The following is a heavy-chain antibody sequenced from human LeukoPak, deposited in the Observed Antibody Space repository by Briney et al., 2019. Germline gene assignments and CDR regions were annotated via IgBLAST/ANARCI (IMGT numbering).Heavy chain of an antibody. Sequence: PGGSLRLSCAASGFTFSSYWMSWVRQAPGKGLERVANIKQDGSEKYYVDSVKGRFTISRDNAKNSLYLQMNSLRAEDTAVYYCAREGIAAAGSFADWFDPWGQGTLVTVSS. CDR1: GFTFSSYW. CDR3: AREGIAAAGSFADWFDP. V-gene: IGHV3-7*01. D-gene: IGHD6-13*01. CDR2: IKQDGSEK. J-gene: IGHJ5*02.